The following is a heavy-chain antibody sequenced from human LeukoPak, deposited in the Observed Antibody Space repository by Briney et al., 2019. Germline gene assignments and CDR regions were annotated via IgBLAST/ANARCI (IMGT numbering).Heavy chain of an antibody. CDR3: AKGIGTDSSGYYFFDY. Sequence: PGGSLRLSCAASGFTFSSYAMSWVRQAPGKGLEWVSAISGSGGSTYYADSVKGRFTISRDNSKNTLYLQMNSLRAEDTAVYYCAKGIGTDSSGYYFFDYWGQGTLVTVSS. CDR1: GFTFSSYA. J-gene: IGHJ4*02. CDR2: ISGSGGST. V-gene: IGHV3-23*01. D-gene: IGHD3-22*01.